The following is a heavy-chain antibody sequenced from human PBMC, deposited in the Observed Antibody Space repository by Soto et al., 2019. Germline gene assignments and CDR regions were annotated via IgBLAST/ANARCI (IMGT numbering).Heavy chain of an antibody. J-gene: IGHJ5*02. D-gene: IGHD1-26*01. Sequence: QLQLQESGPGLVKPSETLSLTCTVSGGSISSSNYYWGWIRQPPGKGLEWIGSIYYSGSTYYNPYLKSRVTIYVDTCTDQFPLTPSSVTAAETAVYYCATQEVGGSYVYTFDPWGQGTLVTVSS. CDR3: ATQEVGGSYVYTFDP. CDR1: GGSISSSNYY. CDR2: IYYSGST. V-gene: IGHV4-39*01.